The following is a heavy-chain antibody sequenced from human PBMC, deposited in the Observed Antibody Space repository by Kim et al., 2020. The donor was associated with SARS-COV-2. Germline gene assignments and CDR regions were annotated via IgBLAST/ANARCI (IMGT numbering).Heavy chain of an antibody. CDR1: GFTFGDYA. V-gene: IGHV3-9*01. D-gene: IGHD2-2*01. CDR3: AKGVSSTSSHAFEA. CDR2: ISWNSGGI. J-gene: IGHJ3*01. Sequence: GGSLRLSCAASGFTFGDYAMHWVRQAPGKGLEWVSGISWNSGGIGYADSVKGRFTISRDNAKNSLYLQMNSLRAEDTALYYCAKGVSSTSSHAFEAWGQGTMVTVSS.